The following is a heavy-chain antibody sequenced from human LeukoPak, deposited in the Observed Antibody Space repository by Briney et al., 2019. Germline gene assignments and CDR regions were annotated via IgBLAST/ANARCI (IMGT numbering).Heavy chain of an antibody. V-gene: IGHV1-2*02. CDR1: GYTFTGYY. CDR3: ARELVPRITIFGVVIGLRYYYYGMDV. J-gene: IGHJ6*02. D-gene: IGHD3-3*01. Sequence: ASVKVSCKACGYTFTGYYMHWVRQAPGQGLEGMGWINPNSGGTNYARKFQGRVTMTRATSISTAYMELSRLRSDDTAVYYCARELVPRITIFGVVIGLRYYYYGMDVWGQGTTVTVSS. CDR2: INPNSGGT.